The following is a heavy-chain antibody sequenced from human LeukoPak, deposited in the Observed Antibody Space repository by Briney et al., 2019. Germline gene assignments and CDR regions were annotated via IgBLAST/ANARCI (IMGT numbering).Heavy chain of an antibody. V-gene: IGHV4-61*02. CDR3: ARRGSSGWYFDY. J-gene: IGHJ4*02. Sequence: SETLSLTCTVSGGSISSGSYYWSWIRQPAGKGLEWIGRIYTSGSTNYNPSLKSRVTISVDTSKNQFSLKLSSVTAADTAVYYCARRGSSGWYFDYWGQGTLVTVSS. D-gene: IGHD6-19*01. CDR1: GGSISSGSYY. CDR2: IYTSGST.